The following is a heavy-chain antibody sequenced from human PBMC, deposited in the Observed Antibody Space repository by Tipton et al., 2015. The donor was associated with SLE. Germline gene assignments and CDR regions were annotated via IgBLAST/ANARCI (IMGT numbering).Heavy chain of an antibody. V-gene: IGHV4-61*01. J-gene: IGHJ3*02. CDR2: IYYSGIT. CDR1: GGSVSSRSYF. Sequence: TLSLTCTVSGGSVSSRSYFWGWIRQPPGSGLEWIGYIYYSGITTYNPSLKSRVTISVDASNKQFSLKLTSVTAADTAVYYCARESSGAFDIWGQGTLVTVSS. CDR3: ARESSGAFDI.